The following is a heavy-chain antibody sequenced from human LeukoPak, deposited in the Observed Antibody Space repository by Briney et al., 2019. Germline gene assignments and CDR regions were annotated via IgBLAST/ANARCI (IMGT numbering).Heavy chain of an antibody. CDR1: GYTFTNYV. J-gene: IGHJ4*02. CDR2: STAYKGNT. Sequence: AAVTDSFTGSGYTFTNYVISWVRQPPGQGQAWMGCSTAYKGNTNYPQKLQGRVTITTHTSLRTAYMELRSLRSHDTAVYYCTRDARRGYYDRSGYRVDYWGQGTLVTVSS. V-gene: IGHV1-18*01. D-gene: IGHD3-22*01. CDR3: TRDARRGYYDRSGYRVDY.